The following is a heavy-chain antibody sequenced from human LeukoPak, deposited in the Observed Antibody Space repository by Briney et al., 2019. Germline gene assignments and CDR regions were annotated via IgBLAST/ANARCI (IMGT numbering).Heavy chain of an antibody. CDR1: GFIFSKHG. CDR2: LWYDGSNK. V-gene: IGHV3-33*01. Sequence: GRSLTLSCAACGFIFSKHGLHWVRQAPGKGLEWVAVLWYDGSNKNYGDSVKGRFTISRDNSKNTLYLQMNSLRAEDTAVYYCPRGDMATPGRTSFIDYWGLGTLVTVSS. J-gene: IGHJ4*02. D-gene: IGHD5-24*01. CDR3: PRGDMATPGRTSFIDY.